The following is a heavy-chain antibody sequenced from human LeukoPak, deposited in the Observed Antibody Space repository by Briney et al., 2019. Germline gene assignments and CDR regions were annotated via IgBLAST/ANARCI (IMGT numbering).Heavy chain of an antibody. V-gene: IGHV1-2*02. CDR3: AREGAGFDI. D-gene: IGHD6-19*01. J-gene: IGHJ3*02. CDR2: IKPNSGDT. Sequence: ASVKVSCKGSGYTSTDYFFHWVRQAPGRGLEWMGLIKPNSGDTIYAQKFHGRVTMTRDTSITAAYMELNSLTSDDSAMYYCAREGAGFDIWGQGTMVTVSS. CDR1: GYTSTDYF.